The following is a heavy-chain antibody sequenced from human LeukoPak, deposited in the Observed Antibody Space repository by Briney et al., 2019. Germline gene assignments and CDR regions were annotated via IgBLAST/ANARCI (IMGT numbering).Heavy chain of an antibody. CDR3: ARRAIYGAVAVY. Sequence: PGGSLRLSCAASGFTVSSNYMSWVRQAPGKGLEWVSVIYSGGSTYYADPVRGRFTISRDNSKNTLYLQMNSLRAEDTAMYYCARRAIYGAVAVYWGQGTLVTVSS. V-gene: IGHV3-53*01. D-gene: IGHD6-19*01. CDR1: GFTVSSNY. CDR2: IYSGGST. J-gene: IGHJ4*02.